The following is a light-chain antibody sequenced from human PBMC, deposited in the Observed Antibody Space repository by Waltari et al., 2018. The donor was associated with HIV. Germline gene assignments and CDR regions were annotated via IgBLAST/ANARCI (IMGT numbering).Light chain of an antibody. J-gene: IGLJ2*01. CDR3: QVWDSNADHLVV. CDR2: DNS. CDR1: NIGS. V-gene: IGLV3-21*02. Sequence: SYVLTQPPSVSVAPGQTASIPCGGNNIGSVHWYQQKPGQAPVMVVYDNSGRPSVIPERFSGSNSGNTATLTISGVEAGDEADYYCQVWDSNADHLVVFGGGTKLTV.